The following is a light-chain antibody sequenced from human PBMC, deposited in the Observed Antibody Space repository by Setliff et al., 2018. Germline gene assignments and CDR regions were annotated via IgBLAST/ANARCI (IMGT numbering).Light chain of an antibody. CDR3: FSYTSSSSYV. CDR1: SSDIDYNH. V-gene: IGLV2-14*03. CDR2: DVS. J-gene: IGLJ1*01. Sequence: QSVLTQPPSASGSPGQSVIISCTGTSSDIDYNHVSWYQHHPGRAPKFMIYDVSKRPSGVSNRFSGSKSGNTASLTISGLQAEDEADYHCFSYTSSSSYVFGSGTKV.